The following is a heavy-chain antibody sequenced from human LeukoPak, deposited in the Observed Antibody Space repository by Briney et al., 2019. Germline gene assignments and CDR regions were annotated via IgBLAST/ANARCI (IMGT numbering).Heavy chain of an antibody. J-gene: IGHJ5*02. V-gene: IGHV4-39*07. Sequence: SETLSLTCTVSGGSISSSSYYWGWIRQPPGKGLEWIGSIYYSGSTYYNPSLESRVTISVDTSKNQFSLKLSSVTAADTAVYYCARDPVVFAGFDPWGQGTLVTVSS. CDR3: ARDPVVFAGFDP. D-gene: IGHD2-21*01. CDR1: GGSISSSSYY. CDR2: IYYSGST.